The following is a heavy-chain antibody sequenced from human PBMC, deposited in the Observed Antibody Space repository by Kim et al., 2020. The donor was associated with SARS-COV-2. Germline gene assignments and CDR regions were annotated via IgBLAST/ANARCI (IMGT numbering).Heavy chain of an antibody. CDR2: IRSETDGGTA. D-gene: IGHD3-16*01. CDR1: GIPFSNAW. J-gene: IGHJ4*02. Sequence: GGSLRLSCAVSGIPFSNAWFNWVRQSPGKGLEWVGRIRSETDGGTADLAAPVKGRFAISRDDSTNTLYLLMHNVKTDDSAVYSCTTVSLLWGQGTLVTVS. V-gene: IGHV3-15*01. CDR3: TTVSLL.